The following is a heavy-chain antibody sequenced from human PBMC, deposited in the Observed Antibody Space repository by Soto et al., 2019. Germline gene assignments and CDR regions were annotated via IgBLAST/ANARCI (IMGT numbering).Heavy chain of an antibody. CDR1: GFTFSSYA. J-gene: IGHJ3*02. CDR3: AKDAPDCIWGSYRLKAFDI. V-gene: IGHV3-23*01. CDR2: ISGSGGST. D-gene: IGHD3-16*02. Sequence: EVQLLESGGGLVQPGGSLRLSCAASGFTFSSYAMSWVRQAPGKGLEWVSAISGSGGSTYYADSVKGRFTISRDNSKNTLYLQMNSLRAEDTAVYYCAKDAPDCIWGSYRLKAFDIWGQGTMVTVSS.